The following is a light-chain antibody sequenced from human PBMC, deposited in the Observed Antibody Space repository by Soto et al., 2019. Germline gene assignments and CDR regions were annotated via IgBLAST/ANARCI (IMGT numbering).Light chain of an antibody. V-gene: IGLV2-11*01. Sequence: QSALTQPRSVSGSPGQSVTISCTGTSSDVSAYNYVSWYQQHPAKAPNLMIYDVSKRPSGVPDRFSGSKSGNTASLTISGLQAEDEGDYYCCSYTNSAYVFGTGTKVTVL. CDR2: DVS. J-gene: IGLJ1*01. CDR1: SSDVSAYNY. CDR3: CSYTNSAYV.